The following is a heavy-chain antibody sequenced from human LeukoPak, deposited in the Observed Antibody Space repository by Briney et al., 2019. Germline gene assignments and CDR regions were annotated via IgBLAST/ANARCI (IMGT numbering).Heavy chain of an antibody. D-gene: IGHD3-22*01. J-gene: IGHJ4*02. Sequence: GGSLRLSCAASGFTFSNYAMSWVRQAPGKGLEWVAVISYDGSNKYYADSVKGRFTISRDNSKNTLYLQMNSLRAEDTAVYYCAKDLSTYYYDSSGYSPDYWGQGTLVTVSS. V-gene: IGHV3-30*18. CDR1: GFTFSNYA. CDR3: AKDLSTYYYDSSGYSPDY. CDR2: ISYDGSNK.